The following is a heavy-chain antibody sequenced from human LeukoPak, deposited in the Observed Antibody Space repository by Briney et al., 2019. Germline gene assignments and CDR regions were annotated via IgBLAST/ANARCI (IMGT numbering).Heavy chain of an antibody. CDR3: ARTSLPRSITMVRGAEGWFDP. CDR2: INPILGIA. CDR1: GCTFTSYA. V-gene: IGHV1-69*04. J-gene: IGHJ5*02. Sequence: SVKVSCKASGCTFTSYAISWVRQAPGQGLELVGGINPILGIANYAQKVQGRVTITGDKSTSTAYMEPSSLRYQDMAGYSCARTSLPRSITMVRGAEGWFDPWGQGTLVTVSS. D-gene: IGHD3-10*01.